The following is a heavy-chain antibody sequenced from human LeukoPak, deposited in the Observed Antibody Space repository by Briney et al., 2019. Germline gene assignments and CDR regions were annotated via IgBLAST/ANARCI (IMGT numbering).Heavy chain of an antibody. V-gene: IGHV3-20*04. CDR3: ARGLSGSYYQDY. CDR2: INWNGGST. D-gene: IGHD1-26*01. Sequence: PGGSLRLSCAASGFTFDDYGMSWVRQAPGKGLEWVSGINWNGGSTGYADSVKGRFTISRDNAKNSLYLQMNSLRAEDTAVYYCARGLSGSYYQDYWGQGTLVTVSS. J-gene: IGHJ4*02. CDR1: GFTFDDYG.